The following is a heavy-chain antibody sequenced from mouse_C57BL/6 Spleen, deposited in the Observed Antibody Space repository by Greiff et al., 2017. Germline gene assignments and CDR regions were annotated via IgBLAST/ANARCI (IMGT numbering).Heavy chain of an antibody. CDR2: IYPGSGST. CDR1: GYTFTSYW. D-gene: IGHD1-1*01. V-gene: IGHV1-55*01. J-gene: IGHJ2*01. CDR3: AREATVVDY. Sequence: QVQLQQPGAELVKPGASVKMSCKASGYTFTSYWLTWVKQRPGQGLEWIGEIYPGSGSTNYNEKFKSKATLTVDTSSSTAYMQRSSLTSEDSEVYSSAREATVVDYWGQGTTLTVSS.